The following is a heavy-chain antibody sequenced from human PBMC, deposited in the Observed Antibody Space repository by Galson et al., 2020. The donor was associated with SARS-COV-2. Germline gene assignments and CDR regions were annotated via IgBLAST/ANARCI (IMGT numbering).Heavy chain of an antibody. Sequence: ASVKVSCKASGYTFTGYYMHWVRQAPGQGLEWMGWINPNSGGTNYAQKFQGRVTMTRDTSISTAYIELSRLRSDDTDVYYCASARGPDYYDSSGYVDYWGQGTLVTVSS. J-gene: IGHJ4*02. D-gene: IGHD3-22*01. CDR3: ASARGPDYYDSSGYVDY. V-gene: IGHV1-2*02. CDR1: GYTFTGYY. CDR2: INPNSGGT.